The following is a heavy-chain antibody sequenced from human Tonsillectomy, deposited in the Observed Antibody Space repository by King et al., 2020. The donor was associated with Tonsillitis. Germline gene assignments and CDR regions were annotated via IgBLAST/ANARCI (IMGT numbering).Heavy chain of an antibody. CDR3: ARDHLLVRSYYFDY. V-gene: IGHV4-34*01. D-gene: IGHD3-9*01. Sequence: VQLQQWGAGLLKPSETLSLTCAVYGGSFSGYYWSWIRQPPGKGLEWIGEINHSGSTNYNPSLKSRVTISVDTSKNQFSLKLSSVTAADTAVYYCARDHLLVRSYYFDYWGQGTLVTVSS. CDR1: GGSFSGYY. CDR2: INHSGST. J-gene: IGHJ4*02.